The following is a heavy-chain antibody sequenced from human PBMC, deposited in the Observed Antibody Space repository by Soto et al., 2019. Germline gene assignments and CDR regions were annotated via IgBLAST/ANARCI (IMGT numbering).Heavy chain of an antibody. D-gene: IGHD1-7*01. CDR1: GFTFSSYA. CDR3: AKAYGITGTTNWYFDL. CDR2: ISGSGGST. Sequence: EVQLLASGGGLVQPGGSLRLSCAASGFTFSSYAMSWVRQAPGKGLEWVSAISGSGGSTYYADSVKGRFTISRDNSKNTLYLQMNSLRAEDTAVYYCAKAYGITGTTNWYFDLWGRGTLVTVSS. V-gene: IGHV3-23*01. J-gene: IGHJ2*01.